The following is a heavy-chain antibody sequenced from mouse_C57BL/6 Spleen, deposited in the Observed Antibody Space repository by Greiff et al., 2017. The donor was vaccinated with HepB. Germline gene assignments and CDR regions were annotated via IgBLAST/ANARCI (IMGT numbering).Heavy chain of an antibody. J-gene: IGHJ4*01. D-gene: IGHD2-3*01. Sequence: VQLKESGPELVKPGASVKISCKASGYAFSSSWMNWVKQRPGKGLEWIGRIYPGDGDTNYNGKFKGKATLTADKSSSTAYMQLSSLTSEDSAVYFCARSDGYYAMDYWGQGTSVTVSS. V-gene: IGHV1-82*01. CDR1: GYAFSSSW. CDR3: ARSDGYYAMDY. CDR2: IYPGDGDT.